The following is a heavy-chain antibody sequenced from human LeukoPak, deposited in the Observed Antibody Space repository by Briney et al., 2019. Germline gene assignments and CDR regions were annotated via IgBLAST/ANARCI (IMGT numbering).Heavy chain of an antibody. J-gene: IGHJ4*02. D-gene: IGHD6-13*01. CDR2: IYDSGST. Sequence: ASETLSLTCTVSGGSISSYYWSWIRQPPGKGLEWIGYIYDSGSTNYSPSLKGRVTISVDTSKNQFSLKVWSVTAADTAVYYCARLSNSWPPYYFDYWGQGTLVTVSS. CDR1: GGSISSYY. V-gene: IGHV4-59*01. CDR3: ARLSNSWPPYYFDY.